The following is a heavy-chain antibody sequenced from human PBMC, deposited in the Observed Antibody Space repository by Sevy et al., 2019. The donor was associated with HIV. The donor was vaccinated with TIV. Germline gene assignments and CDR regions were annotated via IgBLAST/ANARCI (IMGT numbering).Heavy chain of an antibody. Sequence: SETLSLTCTVSGGSITSYYWSWSRQPPGNGLEWIGHIYNNGNTNYNPSLRSRVTISVDRSKNQFSLNLSSVTAADTAVYYCAKVTYYYDSRGYPNYYFDYWGQGTLVTVSS. J-gene: IGHJ4*02. CDR2: IYNNGNT. V-gene: IGHV4-59*13. CDR1: GGSITSYY. D-gene: IGHD3-22*01. CDR3: AKVTYYYDSRGYPNYYFDY.